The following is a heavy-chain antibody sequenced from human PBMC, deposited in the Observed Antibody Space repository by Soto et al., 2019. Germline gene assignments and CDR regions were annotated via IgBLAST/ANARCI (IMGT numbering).Heavy chain of an antibody. J-gene: IGHJ4*02. D-gene: IGHD2-21*01. CDR1: GFTFGTYG. CDR2: IWYDGSVK. Sequence: GGSLRLSCAASGFTFGTYGMHWVRQAPGKGLEWVAGIWYDGSVKTYADSVKGRFSISRDNSQNTVYLQMNTLRAEDTAVYYCARADCGGKCPCDYWGQGTMVTVSA. V-gene: IGHV3-33*01. CDR3: ARADCGGKCPCDY.